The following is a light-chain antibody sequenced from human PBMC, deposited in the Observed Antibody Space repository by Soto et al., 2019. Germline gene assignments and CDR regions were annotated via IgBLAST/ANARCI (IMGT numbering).Light chain of an antibody. CDR2: KAS. Sequence: DLQMTQSPSTLSASVGDRVTITCRASQSITRWLAWYQQKPGKAPKLLIYKASNLGGGVPSRFSGDGSGTEVTLTISSLQPEDSATYYCQQYKSYSSFGPGTKVDIK. V-gene: IGKV1-5*03. CDR1: QSITRW. J-gene: IGKJ3*01. CDR3: QQYKSYSS.